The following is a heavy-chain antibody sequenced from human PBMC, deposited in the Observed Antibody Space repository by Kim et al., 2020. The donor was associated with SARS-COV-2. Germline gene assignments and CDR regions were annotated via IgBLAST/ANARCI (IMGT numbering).Heavy chain of an antibody. CDR3: ARGVGIAVAGTPFWDY. V-gene: IGHV4-34*01. CDR2: INHSGST. J-gene: IGHJ4*02. CDR1: GGSFSGYY. Sequence: SETLSLTCAVYGGSFSGYYWSWIRQPPGKGLEWIGEINHSGSTNYNPSLKSRVTISVDTSKNQFSLKLSSVTAADTAVYYCARGVGIAVAGTPFWDYWGQGTLVTVSS. D-gene: IGHD6-19*01.